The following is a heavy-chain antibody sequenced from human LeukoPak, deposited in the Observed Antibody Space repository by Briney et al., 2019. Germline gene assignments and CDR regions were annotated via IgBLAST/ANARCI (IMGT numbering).Heavy chain of an antibody. CDR1: GFTFSSYG. D-gene: IGHD3-16*01. V-gene: IGHV3-48*01. J-gene: IGHJ4*02. Sequence: PGGSLRLSCAASGFTFSSYGMSWVRQAPGKGLEWVSYISSSSSTIYYADSVKGRFTISRDNAKNSLYLQMNSLRAEDTAVYYCARDLGEPYDYWGQGTLVTVSS. CDR3: ARDLGEPYDY. CDR2: ISSSSSTI.